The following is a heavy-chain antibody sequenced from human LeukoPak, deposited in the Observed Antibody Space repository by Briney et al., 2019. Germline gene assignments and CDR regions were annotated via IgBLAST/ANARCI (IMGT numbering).Heavy chain of an antibody. CDR2: ISWNSGSL. CDR3: AKDTYFSLVRGEIDY. CDR1: GFKFDDYA. J-gene: IGHJ4*02. D-gene: IGHD3-10*01. Sequence: GGSLRLSCTTSGFKFDDYAMHWVRQAPGKGLEWVSGISWNSGSLGYADSARGRFTISRDNSKNSLYLQLNSLRVEDTAFYYCAKDTYFSLVRGEIDYWGQGTLVTVSS. V-gene: IGHV3-9*01.